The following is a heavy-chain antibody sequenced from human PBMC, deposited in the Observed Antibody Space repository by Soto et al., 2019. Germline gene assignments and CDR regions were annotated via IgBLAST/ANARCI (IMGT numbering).Heavy chain of an antibody. J-gene: IGHJ4*02. Sequence: QITLKESGPTLVKPTQTLTLTCTFSGFSLSTSGVGVGWIRQPPGKALEWLELIYWDDDKRYSPSLKSRLTITKDTSKNQVVLTMTNMDPVDTATYYWAHSSEWFGEAPDFDYWGQGTLVTVSS. D-gene: IGHD3-10*01. V-gene: IGHV2-5*02. CDR1: GFSLSTSGVG. CDR3: AHSSEWFGEAPDFDY. CDR2: IYWDDDK.